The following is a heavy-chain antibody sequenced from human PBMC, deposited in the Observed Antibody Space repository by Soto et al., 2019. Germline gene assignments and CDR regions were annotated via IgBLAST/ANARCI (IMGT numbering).Heavy chain of an antibody. J-gene: IGHJ5*02. CDR1: GGSISSGGYY. D-gene: IGHD3-10*01. CDR2: IYYSGST. Sequence: QVQLQESGPGLVKPSQTLSLTCTVSGGSISSGGYYWSWIRQHPGKGLEWIGYIYYSGSTYYNPSLKSRVTISVDTSKNQCSLKLSSVTAADTAVYYCARDRWSGITMVRGVRGSNWFDPWGQGTLVTVSS. CDR3: ARDRWSGITMVRGVRGSNWFDP. V-gene: IGHV4-31*03.